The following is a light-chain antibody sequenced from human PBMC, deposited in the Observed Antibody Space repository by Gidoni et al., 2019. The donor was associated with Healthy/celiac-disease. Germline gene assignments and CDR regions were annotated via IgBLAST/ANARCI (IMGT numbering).Light chain of an antibody. CDR3: QQSYSTPLT. V-gene: IGKV1-39*01. CDR1: QSIRSY. J-gene: IGKJ4*01. Sequence: IQMTPSPSSLSASVGDRVTITCRASQSIRSYLNWYQQKPGKAPKLLIYAASSLQSGVPSRFSGSGSGTDFTLTISSLQPEDFATYYCQQSYSTPLTFGGGTKVEIK. CDR2: AAS.